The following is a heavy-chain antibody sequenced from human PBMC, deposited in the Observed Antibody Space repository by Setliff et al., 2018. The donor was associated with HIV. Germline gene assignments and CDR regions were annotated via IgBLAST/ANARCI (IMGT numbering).Heavy chain of an antibody. D-gene: IGHD3-10*01. CDR2: ISRSGSTR. Sequence: GSLRLSCAASGFTFSDYYMSWIRQAPGKGLEWVSYISRSGSTRYYSDSVKGRFTISRDNAKNSLYLQMNSLRAEETAVYYCARDRATVVRGAAFDIWGQGTMVTVSS. V-gene: IGHV3-11*04. CDR3: ARDRATVVRGAAFDI. J-gene: IGHJ3*02. CDR1: GFTFSDYY.